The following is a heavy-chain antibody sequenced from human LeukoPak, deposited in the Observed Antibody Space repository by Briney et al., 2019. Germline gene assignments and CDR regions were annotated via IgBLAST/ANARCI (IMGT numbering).Heavy chain of an antibody. V-gene: IGHV4-59*12. CDR2: IFYSGTT. CDR3: ARSGPDSGKFWVFDY. Sequence: PSETLSLTCTVSGGSIRSYYWSWIRQPPGKGLEWIGYIFYSGTTNYKPALKSRVAISVDTSKNQFSLQLSSVTASDTAVYYCARSGPDSGKFWVFDYWGQGTLVTVSS. CDR1: GGSIRSYY. J-gene: IGHJ4*02. D-gene: IGHD1-26*01.